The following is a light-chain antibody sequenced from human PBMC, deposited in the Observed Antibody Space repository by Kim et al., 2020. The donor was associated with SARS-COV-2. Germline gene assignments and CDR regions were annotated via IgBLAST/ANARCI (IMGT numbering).Light chain of an antibody. V-gene: IGLV3-1*01. CDR1: KLGEKY. J-gene: IGLJ3*02. Sequence: SYELTQPPSVSVSPGQTVSITCSGDKLGEKYACWYQQKPGQSPVLVIYQDSKRPSGIPERFSGSNSGNTATLTISGTQAMDEADYYCQAWDSSTWVFGGGTQLTVL. CDR3: QAWDSSTWV. CDR2: QDS.